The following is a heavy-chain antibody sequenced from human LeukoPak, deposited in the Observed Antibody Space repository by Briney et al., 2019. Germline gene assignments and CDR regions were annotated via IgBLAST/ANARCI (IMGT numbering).Heavy chain of an antibody. CDR1: GYTFTSYY. D-gene: IGHD3-22*01. Sequence: AASVKVSCKASGYTFTSYYMHWVRQAPGQGLEWMGWINPNSGGTNYAQKLQGRVTMTTDTSTSTAYMELRSLRSDDTAVYYCARDWAEGYDSSGYLYFDYWGQGTLVTVSS. V-gene: IGHV1-2*02. J-gene: IGHJ4*02. CDR2: INPNSGGT. CDR3: ARDWAEGYDSSGYLYFDY.